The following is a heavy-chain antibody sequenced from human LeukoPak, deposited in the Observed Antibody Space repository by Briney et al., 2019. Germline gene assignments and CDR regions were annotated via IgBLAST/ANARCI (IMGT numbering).Heavy chain of an antibody. CDR3: AKGLWSYYFDY. D-gene: IGHD5-18*01. CDR1: GFTFSSYA. J-gene: IGHJ4*02. V-gene: IGHV3-23*01. Sequence: GGSLRLTCAASGFTFSSYAMSWVRQAPGKGLEWVSAINGSGGSTYYADSVKGRFTISRDNSKNTLYLQMNSLRAEDTAVYYCAKGLWSYYFDYWGQGTLVTVSS. CDR2: INGSGGST.